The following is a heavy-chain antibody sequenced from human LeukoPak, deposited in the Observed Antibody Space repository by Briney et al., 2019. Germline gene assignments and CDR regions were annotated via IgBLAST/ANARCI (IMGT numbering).Heavy chain of an antibody. D-gene: IGHD5-18*01. CDR2: IIPIFGTA. J-gene: IGHJ4*02. Sequence: AASVKVSCKASGGTFSSYAISWMRQAPGQGLEWMGGIIPIFGTANYAQKFQGRVTITTDESTSTAYMELSSLRSEDTAVYYCAIQDTAMVSGFDYWGQGTLVTVSS. CDR3: AIQDTAMVSGFDY. CDR1: GGTFSSYA. V-gene: IGHV1-69*05.